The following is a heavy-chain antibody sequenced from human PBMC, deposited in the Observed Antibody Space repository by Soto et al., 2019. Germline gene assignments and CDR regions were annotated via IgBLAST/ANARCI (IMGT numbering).Heavy chain of an antibody. D-gene: IGHD4-17*01. Sequence: GASVKVSCKTSGYTFAAYYIHWIRQAPGQGLEWMGWINPTSGGTVYAQNFQDRVTMTRDTSISTAYMELGRLNSDDTAVYYCARDPDYGDYWGYFFDSWGQGTPVTVSS. J-gene: IGHJ4*02. V-gene: IGHV1-2*02. CDR1: GYTFAAYY. CDR2: INPTSGGT. CDR3: ARDPDYGDYWGYFFDS.